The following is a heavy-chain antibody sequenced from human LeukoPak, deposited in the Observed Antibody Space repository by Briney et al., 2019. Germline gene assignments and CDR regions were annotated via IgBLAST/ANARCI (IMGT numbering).Heavy chain of an antibody. CDR3: ARHRDDPAGYFDY. V-gene: IGHV4-59*08. J-gene: IGHJ4*02. CDR2: TYYSGST. CDR1: GGSISSYY. Sequence: SETLSLTCTVSGGSISSYYWSWIRQPPGKGLEWIGYTYYSGSTNYNPSLKSRVTISVDTSKNQFSLKLSSVTAADTAVYYCARHRDDPAGYFDYWGQGTLVTVSS. D-gene: IGHD1-1*01.